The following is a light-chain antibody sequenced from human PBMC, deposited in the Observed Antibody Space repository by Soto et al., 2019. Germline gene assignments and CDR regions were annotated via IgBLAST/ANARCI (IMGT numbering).Light chain of an antibody. Sequence: IVMTQSPATLSVSPGERATLSCRASQSVSSNLAWYQQKPGQAPRLLIYGASTRATGTPARFSGSGSGTEFTLTISSLQSEDFAVYYCQQYNDWWTFGQGTKVDNK. CDR2: GAS. CDR3: QQYNDWWT. CDR1: QSVSSN. V-gene: IGKV3-15*01. J-gene: IGKJ1*01.